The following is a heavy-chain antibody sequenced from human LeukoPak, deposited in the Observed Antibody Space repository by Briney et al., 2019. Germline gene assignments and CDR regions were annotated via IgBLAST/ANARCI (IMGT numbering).Heavy chain of an antibody. D-gene: IGHD2-2*02. V-gene: IGHV1-18*01. CDR2: ISAYNSNK. Sequence: ASLKVSCTASGYTFTSYGISWVRQAPGQGLEWMGWISAYNSNKNYAQKLQGRVTMTTDKSKSTAYMELRSLRSHDTAVYYCARDLYGAIKIDYWGQGTMVTVSS. CDR3: ARDLYGAIKIDY. CDR1: GYTFTSYG. J-gene: IGHJ4*02.